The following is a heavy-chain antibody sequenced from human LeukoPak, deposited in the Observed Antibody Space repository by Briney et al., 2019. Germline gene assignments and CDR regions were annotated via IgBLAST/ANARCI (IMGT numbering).Heavy chain of an antibody. D-gene: IGHD2-15*01. CDR2: INHSGST. Sequence: PSETLSLTCAVYGGSFSGYDWNWIRQPPGKGLEWIGEINHSGSTNYNPSLKSRVTISVDTSKNHFSLKLSSVTAADTAVYYCARGPLGWYFDYWGQGTLVTVSS. J-gene: IGHJ4*01. CDR1: GGSFSGYD. V-gene: IGHV4-34*01. CDR3: ARGPLGWYFDY.